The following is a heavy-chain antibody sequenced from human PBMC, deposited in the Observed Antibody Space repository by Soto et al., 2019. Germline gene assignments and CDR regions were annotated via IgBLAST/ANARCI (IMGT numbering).Heavy chain of an antibody. D-gene: IGHD6-6*01. CDR2: ISSTGVGT. CDR3: ARRARPDFYYMDV. Sequence: EVQLAESGGGLAQPGGSLRLSCAASGFTLSGYAMDWVRQAPGKGLEYVSGISSTGVGTYYANSVQGRFTISRDNSKNTVYVQMGSLRPDDMAVYYCARRARPDFYYMDVWGKGTTVTVFS. V-gene: IGHV3-64*01. J-gene: IGHJ6*03. CDR1: GFTLSGYA.